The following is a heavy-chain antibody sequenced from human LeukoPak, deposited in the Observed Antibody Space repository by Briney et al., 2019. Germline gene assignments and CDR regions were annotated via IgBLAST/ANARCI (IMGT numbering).Heavy chain of an antibody. J-gene: IGHJ4*02. CDR2: IYNSGST. CDR1: GGSVSRYY. CDR3: ARGTQDAVTMVRAQLFGDYYFDY. V-gene: IGHV4-59*02. Sequence: SETLSLTCTVSGGSVSRYYWTWIRQPPGKGLEWIGYIYNSGSTNYNPSLKSRVTISVDTSKNQFSLKLSSVTAADTAVYYCARGTQDAVTMVRAQLFGDYYFDYWGQGTLVTVSS. D-gene: IGHD3-10*01.